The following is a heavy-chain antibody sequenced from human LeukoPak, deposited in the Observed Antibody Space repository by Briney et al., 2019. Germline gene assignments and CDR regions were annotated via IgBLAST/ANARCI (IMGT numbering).Heavy chain of an antibody. V-gene: IGHV3-23*01. Sequence: QSGGPLRLSCAASGFTFSSYGMSWVRQAPGKGLEWVSAISGSGGSTYYADSVKGRFTISRDNSKNTLYLQMKTLRSEDTAVYYCGYYNSGSYSTPDSWGQGTQVTVSS. CDR1: GFTFSSYG. CDR2: ISGSGGST. J-gene: IGHJ5*01. CDR3: GYYNSGSYSTPDS. D-gene: IGHD3-10*01.